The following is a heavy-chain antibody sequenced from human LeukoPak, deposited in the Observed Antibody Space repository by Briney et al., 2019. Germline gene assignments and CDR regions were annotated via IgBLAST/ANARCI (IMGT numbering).Heavy chain of an antibody. CDR1: GFIFDDYA. CDR2: ISWDSDSI. Sequence: GGSLRLSCAASGFIFDDYAMHWVRQAPGKGLEWVSGISWDSDSIDYADSVKGRFTISRDNAKNSLYLQMNSLRAEDTAVYYCAELGTMFGGVWGKGTTVTISS. V-gene: IGHV3-9*01. CDR3: AELGTMFGGV. J-gene: IGHJ6*04. D-gene: IGHD3-10*02.